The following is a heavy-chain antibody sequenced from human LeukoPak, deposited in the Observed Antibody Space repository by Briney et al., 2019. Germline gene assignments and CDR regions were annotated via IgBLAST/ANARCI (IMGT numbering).Heavy chain of an antibody. CDR3: ARRHSSSWSPIDY. V-gene: IGHV1-2*02. Sequence: ASVKVSCKASGYTFTGYYMHWVRQGPGQGLEWMGWINPNSGGTNYAQKFQGRVTMTRDTSISTAYMELSRLRSDDTAVYYCARRHSSSWSPIDYWGQGTLVTVSS. D-gene: IGHD6-13*01. CDR2: INPNSGGT. CDR1: GYTFTGYY. J-gene: IGHJ4*02.